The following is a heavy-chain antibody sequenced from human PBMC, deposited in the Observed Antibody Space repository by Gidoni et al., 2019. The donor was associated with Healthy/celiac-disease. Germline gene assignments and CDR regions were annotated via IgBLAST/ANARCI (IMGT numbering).Heavy chain of an antibody. J-gene: IGHJ4*02. CDR2: IYYSGST. D-gene: IGHD2-21*01. CDR1: GGSISSYY. CDR3: ASVYCGGDCYPVY. Sequence: QVQLQESGPGLVKPSETLSLTCTVSGGSISSYYWSWSRQPPGKGLEWIGYIYYSGSTNYNPSLKSRVTIAVDTSKNQFSLKLSSVTAADTAVYYCASVYCGGDCYPVYWGQGTLVTVSS. V-gene: IGHV4-59*01.